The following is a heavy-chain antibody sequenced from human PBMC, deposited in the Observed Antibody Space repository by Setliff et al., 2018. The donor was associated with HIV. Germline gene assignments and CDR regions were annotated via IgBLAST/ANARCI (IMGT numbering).Heavy chain of an antibody. Sequence: SVKVSCKASRSTFNSHTINWVRQAPGQGLDWMGRIIPILGVANYAQRFQGKVTITADKSTSTAYMELTSLRFDDTAMYYCVRGVQSPPHYSYYYMDVWGEGTMGTVSS. D-gene: IGHD3-3*01. CDR1: RSTFNSHT. CDR2: IIPILGVA. CDR3: VRGVQSPPHYSYYYMDV. J-gene: IGHJ6*03. V-gene: IGHV1-69*02.